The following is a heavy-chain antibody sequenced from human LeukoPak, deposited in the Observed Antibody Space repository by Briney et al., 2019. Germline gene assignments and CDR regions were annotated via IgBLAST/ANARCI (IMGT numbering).Heavy chain of an antibody. D-gene: IGHD3-3*01. V-gene: IGHV3-7*03. Sequence: GGSLRLSYVASGFTFGKYWMSWVRQAPGKGLEWVANIKLDRSEKNYVDSVKGRFTISRDNTKNSLYLQMNSLRAEDTAVFYCARDQYDTWSRRGNFDSWGQGTLVIVSS. CDR1: GFTFGKYW. J-gene: IGHJ4*02. CDR2: IKLDRSEK. CDR3: ARDQYDTWSRRGNFDS.